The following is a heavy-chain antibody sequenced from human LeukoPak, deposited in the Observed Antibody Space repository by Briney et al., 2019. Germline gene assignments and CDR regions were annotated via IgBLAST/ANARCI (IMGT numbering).Heavy chain of an antibody. Sequence: SDTLTLTCDVYGGCFSGYYWNWIRKPPGKRLDWIAEIKHSGSTNYNPSLNLRVTISVDTSKNCFSLKLSSVTAADTAVFFFKQKTAYEILTGYYNERYFDYWGQGTLVTVSS. CDR1: GGCFSGYY. CDR3: KQKTAYEILTGYYNERYFDY. CDR2: IKHSGST. V-gene: IGHV4-34*01. D-gene: IGHD3-9*01. J-gene: IGHJ4*02.